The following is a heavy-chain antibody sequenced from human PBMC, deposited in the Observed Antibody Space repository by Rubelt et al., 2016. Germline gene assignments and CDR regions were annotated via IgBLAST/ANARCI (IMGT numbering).Heavy chain of an antibody. D-gene: IGHD6-19*01. CDR2: INPNSGGT. CDR3: ARDLYKGPRWLVAY. J-gene: IGHJ4*02. V-gene: IGHV1-2*02. CDR1: GYTFTGYY. Sequence: QVQLVQSGAEVKKPGASVKISCKASGYTFTGYYMHWVRQAPGQGLEWMGWINPNSGGTNYARKFKGRATMTRETSISTAYMELSRLRSDDTAVYYCARDLYKGPRWLVAYWGQGTLVTVSS.